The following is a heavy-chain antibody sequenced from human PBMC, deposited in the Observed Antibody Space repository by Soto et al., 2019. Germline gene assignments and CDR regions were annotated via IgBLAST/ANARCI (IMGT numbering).Heavy chain of an antibody. CDR3: ARHAFHSSGFTDY. V-gene: IGHV4-39*01. J-gene: IGHJ4*02. D-gene: IGHD6-19*01. CDR2: IYYSGST. Sequence: QLQLQESGPGLVKPSETLSLTCTVSGGSISSSSYYWGWIRQPPGKGLEWIGSIYYSGSTYYNPTLKSRVTISVDTSKTQFSLKLSSVTAAYTAVYYCARHAFHSSGFTDYWGQGTLVTVSS. CDR1: GGSISSSSYY.